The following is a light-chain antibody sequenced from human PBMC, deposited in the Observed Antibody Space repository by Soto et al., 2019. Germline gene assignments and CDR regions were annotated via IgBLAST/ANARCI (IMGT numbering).Light chain of an antibody. CDR3: QQRTNWPPVT. Sequence: EAVLTQSPVTLSLSPGERATLSSRDSQSFRVLLAWYQQKPGQAHRLLIYDAYNRATGIPPRFSGSGSGTDFTPTISSLEHEDSAAYYGQQRTNWPPVTFGGGTKVDIK. V-gene: IGKV3-11*01. CDR2: DAY. J-gene: IGKJ4*01. CDR1: QSFRVL.